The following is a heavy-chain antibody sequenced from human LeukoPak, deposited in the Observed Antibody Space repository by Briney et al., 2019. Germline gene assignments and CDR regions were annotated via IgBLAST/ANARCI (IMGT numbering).Heavy chain of an antibody. CDR3: AKDRSRVAWGGSGYLDY. V-gene: IGHV3-7*01. CDR2: IKQDGSEK. Sequence: GGSLRLSCAASGFTLSNYWMIWVRQAPGKGLEWVANIKQDGSEKYYVDSVKGRFTISRDNAKNSLYLQMNSLRAEDTAVYYCAKDRSRVAWGGSGYLDYWGQGTLVTVSS. J-gene: IGHJ4*02. D-gene: IGHD3-22*01. CDR1: GFTLSNYW.